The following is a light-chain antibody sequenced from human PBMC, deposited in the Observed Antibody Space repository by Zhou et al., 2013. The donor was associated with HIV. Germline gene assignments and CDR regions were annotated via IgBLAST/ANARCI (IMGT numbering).Light chain of an antibody. CDR2: AAS. Sequence: DIQMTQSPSSLSASVGDRVTITCRASQSISSYLNWYQQKPGKAPKLLIYAASSLQSGVPSRFSGSGSGTDFTLTISSLQPEDFAIYYCQQYNGYPYTFGQGTKLEIK. J-gene: IGKJ2*01. CDR3: QQYNGYPYT. CDR1: QSISSY. V-gene: IGKV1-39*01.